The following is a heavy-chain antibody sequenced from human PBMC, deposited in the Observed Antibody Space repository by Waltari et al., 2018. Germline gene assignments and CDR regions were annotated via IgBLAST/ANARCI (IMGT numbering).Heavy chain of an antibody. D-gene: IGHD2-8*02. J-gene: IGHJ4*02. CDR3: ANNPYCAGGRCLREWDY. Sequence: QVHLVESGGGVVQPGGSLRLSCSASEFTLSNYGMHWVRQAPGKGLGCVADLHYDGSFSLYTDSVKGRFTVSRDRSKNTLYLQMNNLRSEDTAVYYCANNPYCAGGRCLREWDYWGQGTLVTVSS. CDR1: EFTLSNYG. CDR2: LHYDGSFS. V-gene: IGHV3-30*02.